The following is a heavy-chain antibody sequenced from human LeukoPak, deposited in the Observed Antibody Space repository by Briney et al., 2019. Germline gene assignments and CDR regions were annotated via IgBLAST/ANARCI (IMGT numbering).Heavy chain of an antibody. V-gene: IGHV4-59*01. J-gene: IGHJ4*02. Sequence: SETLSLTCTVSGGSISSYYWNWLRQPPGKGLEWIGYIYYSGSTNYKPSLTSRVTISVDTPKNQFSLTLSSVTAADTAVYYCARRTGYYDGFDYWGQGTLVTVSS. CDR3: ARRTGYYDGFDY. CDR2: IYYSGST. D-gene: IGHD3/OR15-3a*01. CDR1: GGSISSYY.